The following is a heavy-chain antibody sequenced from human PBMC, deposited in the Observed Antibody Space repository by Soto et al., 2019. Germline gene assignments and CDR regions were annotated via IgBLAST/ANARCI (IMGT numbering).Heavy chain of an antibody. D-gene: IGHD5-18*01. CDR2: MKHIGTT. CDR1: GGSFSGYY. J-gene: IGHJ4*02. CDR3: ARGGLYSSGYTFDY. Sequence: SETLSLTCGLNGGSFSGYYWSWIRQPPGKGLEWIGEMKHIGTTNYKPSLRSRVTISVDTSKNQFSLTLKYVTSADTGIYYCARGGLYSSGYTFDYWGQGHLVTVSS. V-gene: IGHV4-34*01.